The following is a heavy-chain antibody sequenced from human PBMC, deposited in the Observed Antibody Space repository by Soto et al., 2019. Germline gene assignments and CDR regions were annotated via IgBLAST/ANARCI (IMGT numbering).Heavy chain of an antibody. CDR2: IYPGDSDT. CDR3: ARHGQYYYYGMDV. CDR1: GYSFTSYW. V-gene: IGHV5-51*01. J-gene: IGHJ6*02. Sequence: PGESLKISCKGSGYSFTSYWIGWVRQMPGKGLEWMGIIYPGDSDTRYSPSFQGQVTISADKSISTAYLQWSSLKASDTAMYFCARHGQYYYYGMDVWGQGTTVTVLL.